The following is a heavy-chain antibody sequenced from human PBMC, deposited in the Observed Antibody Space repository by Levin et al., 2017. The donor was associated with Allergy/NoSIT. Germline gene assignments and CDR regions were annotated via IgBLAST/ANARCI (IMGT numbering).Heavy chain of an antibody. CDR2: IYYSGST. CDR3: ASQIPYGDYDPSTFDY. CDR1: GGSISSSSYY. J-gene: IGHJ4*02. D-gene: IGHD4-17*01. V-gene: IGHV4-39*01. Sequence: PSETLSLTCTVSGGSISSSSYYWGWIRQPPGKGLEWIGSIYYSGSTYYNPSLKSRVTISVDTSKNQFSLKLSSVTAADTAVYYCASQIPYGDYDPSTFDYWGQGTLVTVSS.